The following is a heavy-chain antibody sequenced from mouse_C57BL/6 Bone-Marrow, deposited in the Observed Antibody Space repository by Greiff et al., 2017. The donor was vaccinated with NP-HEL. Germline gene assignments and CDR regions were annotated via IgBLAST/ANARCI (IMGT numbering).Heavy chain of an antibody. D-gene: IGHD6-5*01. CDR1: GYTFTSYW. Sequence: QVQLQQPGAELVMPGASVKLSCKASGYTFTSYWMHWVKQRPGQGLEWIREIDPSDSYTNYNQKFKGKSTLTVDKSSSTAYMQLSSLTSEDSAVYYCAAYGRGFAYWGQGTLVTVSA. J-gene: IGHJ3*01. CDR2: IDPSDSYT. V-gene: IGHV1-69*01. CDR3: AAYGRGFAY.